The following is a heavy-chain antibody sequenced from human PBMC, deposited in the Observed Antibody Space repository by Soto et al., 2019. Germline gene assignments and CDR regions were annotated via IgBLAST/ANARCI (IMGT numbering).Heavy chain of an antibody. J-gene: IGHJ5*02. CDR1: GGSISSDGNS. Sequence: TLSLTCAVSGGSISSDGNSWSWIRQPPGKGLEWIGYIYHSVSTYYNPSLKSRVTISVDRSKNQFSLKLSSVTAADTAVYYCARVPYPWGQGTLVTVSS. CDR2: IYHSVST. CDR3: ARVPYP. V-gene: IGHV4-30-2*01.